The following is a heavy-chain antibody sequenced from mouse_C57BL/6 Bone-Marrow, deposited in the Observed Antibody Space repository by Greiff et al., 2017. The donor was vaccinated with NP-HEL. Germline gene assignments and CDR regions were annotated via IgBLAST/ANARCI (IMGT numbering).Heavy chain of an antibody. CDR1: GYAFTNYL. J-gene: IGHJ4*01. CDR2: INPGSGGT. V-gene: IGHV1-54*01. Sequence: QVQLQQSGAELVRPGTSVKVSCKASGYAFTNYLIEWVKQRPGQGLEWIGVINPGSGGTNYNEKFKGKGTLTADKSSSTAYMQLSSLTSEDSAVYFWSRWGSFGDYWGQGTSVTVSS. CDR3: SRWGSFGDY.